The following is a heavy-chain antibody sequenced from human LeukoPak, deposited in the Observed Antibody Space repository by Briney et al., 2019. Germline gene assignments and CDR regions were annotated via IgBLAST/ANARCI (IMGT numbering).Heavy chain of an antibody. CDR2: ISSSSSYI. Sequence: GGSLRLSCAASGFTFSSYSMNWVRQAPGKGLEWVSSISSSSSYIYYADSVKGRFTISRDNAKNSLCLQMNSLRAEDTAAYYCARVLYGANYYYYMDVWGKGTTVTVSS. CDR3: ARVLYGANYYYYMDV. J-gene: IGHJ6*03. V-gene: IGHV3-21*01. D-gene: IGHD4-17*01. CDR1: GFTFSSYS.